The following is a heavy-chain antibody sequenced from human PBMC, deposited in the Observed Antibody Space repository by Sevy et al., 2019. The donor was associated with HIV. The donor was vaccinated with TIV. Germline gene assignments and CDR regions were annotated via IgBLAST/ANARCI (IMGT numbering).Heavy chain of an antibody. CDR2: ILKSGDVT. V-gene: IGHV3-23*01. J-gene: IGHJ3*02. D-gene: IGHD3-22*01. CDR1: GFTLRTYA. Sequence: GGSLRLSCVASGFTLRTYAMNWVRQAPGKGLKWVSTILKSGDVTYYADSVKGRFTIARDNSKNTVYLHMNSLRAEDTALYFCAGARYDSSGSFDAFDIWGQGTMVTVSS. CDR3: AGARYDSSGSFDAFDI.